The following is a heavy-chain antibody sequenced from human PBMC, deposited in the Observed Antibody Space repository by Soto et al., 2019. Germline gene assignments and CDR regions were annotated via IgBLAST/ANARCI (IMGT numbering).Heavy chain of an antibody. CDR2: INAGNGNT. D-gene: IGHD3-3*01. V-gene: IGHV1-3*01. CDR1: GYTFTSYA. Sequence: ASVKVSCKASGYTFTSYAMHWVRQAPGQRLEWMGWINAGNGNTKYSQKFQGRVTITRDTSASTAYMELSSLRSEDTAVYYCARANRYDFWSVKDDYWGQGTLVTVSS. J-gene: IGHJ4*02. CDR3: ARANRYDFWSVKDDY.